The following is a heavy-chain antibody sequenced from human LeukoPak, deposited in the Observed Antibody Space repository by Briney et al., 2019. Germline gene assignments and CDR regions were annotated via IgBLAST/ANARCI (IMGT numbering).Heavy chain of an antibody. CDR3: ARRTRGSSSWSFDY. V-gene: IGHV4-59*01. CDR2: IYYSGST. J-gene: IGHJ4*02. CDR1: GGSISSYY. D-gene: IGHD6-13*01. Sequence: SETLSLTCTVSGGSISSYYWSWIRQPPGKGLEWIGYIYYSGSTNYNPSLKSRVTISVDTSKNQFSLKLSSVTAADTAVYYCARRTRGSSSWSFDYWGQGTLVTVSS.